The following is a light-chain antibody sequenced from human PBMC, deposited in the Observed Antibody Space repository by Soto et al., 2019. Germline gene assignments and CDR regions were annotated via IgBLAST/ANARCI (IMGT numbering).Light chain of an antibody. CDR2: WAS. Sequence: DIVMTQSPDSLAVSLGERATINCKSSQSVLYTSNNKNYLAWYQQKPGQPPKLLIYWASTRESGVPDRFSGSGSGTDFTLTISSLQAEDVAVYYCQQYYRTLAITFGGGTKVEIK. CDR1: QSVLYTSNNKNY. V-gene: IGKV4-1*01. J-gene: IGKJ4*01. CDR3: QQYYRTLAIT.